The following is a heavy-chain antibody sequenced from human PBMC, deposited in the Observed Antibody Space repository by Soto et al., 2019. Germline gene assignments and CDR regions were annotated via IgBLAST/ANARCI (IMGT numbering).Heavy chain of an antibody. V-gene: IGHV1-46*01. CDR1: GYTFTSYY. D-gene: IGHD3-3*01. Sequence: ASVKVSCKASGYTFTSYYMHWVRQAPGQGLQWMGIINPSGGSTSYAQKFQGRVTMTRDTSTSTVYMELSSLRSEDTAVYYCARDPYYDFWGGSYYYGMDVWGQGTTVTVSS. J-gene: IGHJ6*02. CDR2: INPSGGST. CDR3: ARDPYYDFWGGSYYYGMDV.